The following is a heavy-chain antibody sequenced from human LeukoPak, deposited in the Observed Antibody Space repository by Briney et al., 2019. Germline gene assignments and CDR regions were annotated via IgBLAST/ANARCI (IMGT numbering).Heavy chain of an antibody. Sequence: GRSLRLSCAASGFTFSSYDMHWVRQAPGKGLEWVAVIWYDGSNKYYADSVKGRFTISRDNSKNTLYLQMNSLRAEDTAVYYCARDLRPGNGYNLRYWGQGTLVTVSS. CDR1: GFTFSSYD. J-gene: IGHJ4*02. D-gene: IGHD5-24*01. CDR2: IWYDGSNK. V-gene: IGHV3-33*01. CDR3: ARDLRPGNGYNLRY.